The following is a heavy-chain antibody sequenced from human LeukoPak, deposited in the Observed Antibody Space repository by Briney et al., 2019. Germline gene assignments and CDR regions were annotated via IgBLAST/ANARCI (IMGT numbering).Heavy chain of an antibody. CDR2: SYYSGST. J-gene: IGHJ6*03. Sequence: PSETLSLTCTVSGGSISSSSYYWGWIRQPPGKGLEWIGSSYYSGSTYYNPSLKSRVTISVDTSKNQFSLKLSSVTAADTAVYYCARLAIGSSLGYWYYYMDVWGKGTTVTVSS. D-gene: IGHD2-21*01. CDR1: GGSISSSSYY. CDR3: ARLAIGSSLGYWYYYMDV. V-gene: IGHV4-39*07.